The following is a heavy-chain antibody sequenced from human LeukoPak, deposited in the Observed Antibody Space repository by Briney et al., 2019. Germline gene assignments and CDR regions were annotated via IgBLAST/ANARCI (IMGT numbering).Heavy chain of an antibody. V-gene: IGHV1-2*02. D-gene: IGHD2-15*01. CDR1: GYTFTGYY. CDR2: INPKSGGT. CDR3: AREWVVLAAAIFY. Sequence: GASVKVSCKASGYTFTGYYIHWVRQAPGQGLEWMGWINPKSGGTNYAQKFQGRVTMTRDTSISTAYMELTSLRSDDTAVYYCAREWVVLAAAIFYWGQGTLVTVSS. J-gene: IGHJ4*02.